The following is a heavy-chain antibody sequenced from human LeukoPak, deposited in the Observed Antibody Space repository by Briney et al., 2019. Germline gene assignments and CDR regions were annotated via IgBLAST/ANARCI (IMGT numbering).Heavy chain of an antibody. Sequence: GGSLRLSCAASGFTFSSYWMSWVRQAPGKGLEWVANIKQDGSEKYYVDSVKGRFTISRDNAKNSLYLQMNSLRAEHTAVYYCARRVGGYCNSTSCLLGFDPWGQGTLVTVSS. V-gene: IGHV3-7*01. D-gene: IGHD2-2*01. J-gene: IGHJ5*02. CDR3: ARRVGGYCNSTSCLLGFDP. CDR2: IKQDGSEK. CDR1: GFTFSSYW.